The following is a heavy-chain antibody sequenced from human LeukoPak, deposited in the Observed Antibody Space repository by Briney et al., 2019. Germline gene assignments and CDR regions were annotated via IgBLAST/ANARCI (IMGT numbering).Heavy chain of an antibody. D-gene: IGHD5-12*01. CDR2: ISGSGGTT. Sequence: PGRRLRLAWAAAGFTFSRYSMSSARQAPGKGLGWVSAISGSGGTTYYADSVKGRFTISRDNSQNTLYLQMNSLSAEDTAVYYCAKAYGYSGYDFLDYWGQGTLVTVSS. V-gene: IGHV3-23*01. CDR3: AKAYGYSGYDFLDY. J-gene: IGHJ4*02. CDR1: GFTFSRYS.